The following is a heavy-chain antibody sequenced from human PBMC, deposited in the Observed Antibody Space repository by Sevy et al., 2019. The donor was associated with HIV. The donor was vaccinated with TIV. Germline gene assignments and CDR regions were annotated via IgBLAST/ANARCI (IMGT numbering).Heavy chain of an antibody. V-gene: IGHV3-7*03. D-gene: IGHD2-2*01. CDR1: GFTFSRYW. J-gene: IGHJ6*02. CDR2: IKVDGSEK. CDR3: ARDCSSTRCLWGMDV. Sequence: GGSLRLSCAASGFTFSRYWMSWVRQAPGKGLEWVANIKVDGSEKYYVDSVKGRFTISSDNAKNSLYLQMNSLRAEDTAVYYCARDCSSTRCLWGMDVWGQGTTVTVSS.